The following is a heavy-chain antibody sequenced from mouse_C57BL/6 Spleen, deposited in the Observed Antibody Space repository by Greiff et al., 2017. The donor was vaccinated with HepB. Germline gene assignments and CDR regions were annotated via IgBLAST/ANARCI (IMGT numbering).Heavy chain of an antibody. V-gene: IGHV1-50*01. D-gene: IGHD1-1*01. CDR1: GYTFTSYW. CDR3: ARGYYGSSPYYFDY. J-gene: IGHJ2*01. Sequence: VQLQQPGAELVKPGASVKLSCKASGYTFTSYWMQWVKQRPGQGLEWIGEIDPSDSNTNYNQKFKGKATLTVDTSSSTAYMQLSILTSEDSAVYYCARGYYGSSPYYFDYWGQGTTLTVAS. CDR2: IDPSDSNT.